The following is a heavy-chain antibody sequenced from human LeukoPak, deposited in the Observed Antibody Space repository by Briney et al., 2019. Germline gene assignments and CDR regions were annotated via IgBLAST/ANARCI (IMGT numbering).Heavy chain of an antibody. V-gene: IGHV4-4*07. CDR1: GDSMRSY. CDR2: IPTSGTT. J-gene: IGHJ5*02. CDR3: ARGDLYDGGGRNWFDP. D-gene: IGHD3-16*01. Sequence: SETLSLTCTVSGDSMRSYWSFIRQPAGKGLEWIRLIPTSGTTWYNASLKSRVAMSVDTSKNQFSLRLTSVTAADTAVYYCARGDLYDGGGRNWFDPWGQGTLVTVSS.